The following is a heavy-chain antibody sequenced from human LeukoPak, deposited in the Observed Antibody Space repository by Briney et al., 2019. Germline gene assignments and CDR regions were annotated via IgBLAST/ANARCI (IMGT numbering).Heavy chain of an antibody. D-gene: IGHD2-8*01. CDR3: ARGELDIVLMVYASQFDY. V-gene: IGHV3-30*04. Sequence: PGGSLRLSCAASGFTFSSYAMHWVRQAPGKGLEWVAVISYDGSNKYYADSVKGRFTISRDNSKNTLYLQMNSLRAEDTAVYYCARGELDIVLMVYASQFDYWGQGTLVTVSS. J-gene: IGHJ4*02. CDR2: ISYDGSNK. CDR1: GFTFSSYA.